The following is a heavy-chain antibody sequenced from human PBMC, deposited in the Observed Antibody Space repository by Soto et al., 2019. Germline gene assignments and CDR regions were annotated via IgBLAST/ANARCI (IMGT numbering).Heavy chain of an antibody. CDR1: VGSISSYY. V-gene: IGHV4-59*01. J-gene: IGHJ4*02. D-gene: IGHD3-10*01. CDR2: IYYSGST. CDR3: AREKSYGSGTYYFEY. Sequence: SETLSHTCPVSVGSISSYYWSLILQHPVKGLEWIGYIYYSGSTNYNPSLKSRVTISVDTSKNQFSLKLSSVTAADTAVYYCAREKSYGSGTYYFEYWGQGTLVTVSS.